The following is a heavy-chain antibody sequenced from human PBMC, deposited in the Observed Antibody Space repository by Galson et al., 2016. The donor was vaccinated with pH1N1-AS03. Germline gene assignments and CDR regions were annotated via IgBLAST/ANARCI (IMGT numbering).Heavy chain of an antibody. CDR1: GFNFDSYA. Sequence: SLRLSCAASGFNFDSYAMHWVRQAPGKGLEWVSGLDWNSASKEYADSVKGRFTIYRENAKYSLYLHMNSLGVEDTALYYGVKDLEVGSSLRGDGFDIWGLGTRVTVSS. D-gene: IGHD2-15*01. J-gene: IGHJ3*02. CDR3: VKDLEVGSSLRGDGFDI. CDR2: LDWNSASK. V-gene: IGHV3-9*01.